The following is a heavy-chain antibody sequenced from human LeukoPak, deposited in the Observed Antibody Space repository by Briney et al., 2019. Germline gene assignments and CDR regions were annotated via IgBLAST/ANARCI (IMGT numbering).Heavy chain of an antibody. V-gene: IGHV3-9*01. CDR2: ISWNSGSI. Sequence: PGGSLRLSCAASGFTFDDYAMHWVRQAPGKGLEWVSGISWNSGSIGYADSVKGRFTISRDNSKNTLYLQMNSLRAEDTAVYYCARDDGSLDYWGQGTLVTFSS. D-gene: IGHD5-24*01. CDR1: GFTFDDYA. J-gene: IGHJ4*02. CDR3: ARDDGSLDY.